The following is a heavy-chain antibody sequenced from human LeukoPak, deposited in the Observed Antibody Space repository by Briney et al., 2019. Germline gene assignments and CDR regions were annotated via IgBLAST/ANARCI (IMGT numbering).Heavy chain of an antibody. Sequence: SQTLSLTCTVSGGSISSGGYYWSWIRQHPGKGLEWIGYIYYSGSTYYNPSLKSRVTISVDTSKNQFSLKLSSVTAADTAVYYCARHNEGGVDTAMAAFDYWGQGTLVTVFS. J-gene: IGHJ4*02. V-gene: IGHV4-31*03. CDR2: IYYSGST. CDR3: ARHNEGGVDTAMAAFDY. CDR1: GGSISSGGYY. D-gene: IGHD5-18*01.